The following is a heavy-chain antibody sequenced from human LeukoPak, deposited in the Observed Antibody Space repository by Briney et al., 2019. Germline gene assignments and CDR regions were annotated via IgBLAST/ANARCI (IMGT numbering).Heavy chain of an antibody. CDR1: GFTFSSYW. CDR3: AKDRRYSSGGSCFSLDY. Sequence: GGSLRLSCAASGFTFSSYWMSWVRQAPGKGLEWVANIKQDGSEKYYVDSVKGRFTISRDNAKNSLYLQMNSLRAEDTAVYYCAKDRRYSSGGSCFSLDYWGQGTLVTVSS. CDR2: IKQDGSEK. V-gene: IGHV3-7*01. D-gene: IGHD2-15*01. J-gene: IGHJ4*02.